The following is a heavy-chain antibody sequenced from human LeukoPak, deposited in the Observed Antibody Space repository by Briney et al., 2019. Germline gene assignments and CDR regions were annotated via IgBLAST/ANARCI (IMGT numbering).Heavy chain of an antibody. Sequence: SETLSLTCTVSGGSISSTSYCWGWIRQPPGKGLEWIGSICYSGSTFYNPSLKSRVTLSVDTSKNQFSLKLSSVTAADTALYYCARTENYIPEGCSDPWGQGTLVTVSS. CDR2: ICYSGST. D-gene: IGHD2-15*01. CDR3: ARTENYIPEGCSDP. V-gene: IGHV4-39*01. J-gene: IGHJ5*02. CDR1: GGSISSTSYC.